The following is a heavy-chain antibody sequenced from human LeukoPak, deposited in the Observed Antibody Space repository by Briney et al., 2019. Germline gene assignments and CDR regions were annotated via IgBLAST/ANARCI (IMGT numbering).Heavy chain of an antibody. CDR2: IIPIFGTA. V-gene: IGHV1-69*05. J-gene: IGHJ6*03. D-gene: IGHD2-2*01. CDR1: GGTFSSYA. Sequence: ASVKVSCKASGGTFSSYAISWVRQAPGQGLEWIGGIIPIFGTANYAQKFQGRVTITTDESTSTAYMELSSLRSEDTAVYYCASGVPAAAAYYYYYYMDVWGKGTTVTVSS. CDR3: ASGVPAAAAYYYYYYMDV.